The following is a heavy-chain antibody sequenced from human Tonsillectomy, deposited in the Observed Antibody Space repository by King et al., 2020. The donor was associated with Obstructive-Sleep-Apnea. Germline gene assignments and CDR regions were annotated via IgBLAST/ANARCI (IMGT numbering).Heavy chain of an antibody. CDR2: ISYDGSNK. D-gene: IGHD3-16*01. J-gene: IGHJ3*02. Sequence: VQLVESGGGVVQPGRSLRLSCAASGFTFSSYGMHWVRQAPGKGLEWVAVISYDGSNKYYADSVKGRFTISRDNSKNTLYLQMNSLRAEDTAVYYCATPLRYSNAFDIWDQGTMVTVSS. CDR3: ATPLRYSNAFDI. CDR1: GFTFSSYG. V-gene: IGHV3-30*03.